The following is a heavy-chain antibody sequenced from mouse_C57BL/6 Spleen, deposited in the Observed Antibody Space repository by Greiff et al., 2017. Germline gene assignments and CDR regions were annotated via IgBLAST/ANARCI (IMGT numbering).Heavy chain of an antibody. CDR3: AREFAY. CDR2: SYPGDGDT. J-gene: IGHJ3*01. V-gene: IGHV1-82*01. Sequence: VQLQQSGPELVKPGASVKISCKASGYAFSSSWMNWVKQRPGKGLEWIGRSYPGDGDTNYNGKFKGKATLTADKSASTAYMQLSSLTSEDSAVYFCAREFAYWGQGTLVTVSA. CDR1: GYAFSSSW.